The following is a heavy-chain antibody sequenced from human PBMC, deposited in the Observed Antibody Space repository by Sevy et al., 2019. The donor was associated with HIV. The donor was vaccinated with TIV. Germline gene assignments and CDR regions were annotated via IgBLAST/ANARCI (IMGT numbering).Heavy chain of an antibody. CDR2: IYYSGST. CDR3: ARRTSSGQGAFDI. Sequence: SETLSLTCTVSGGSISSSSYYWGWIRQPPGKGLEWIGSIYYSGSTYYNPSLKSRVTISVDTSKNQFSLKLGSVTAADTAVYYCARRTSSGQGAFDIWGQGTMVTVSS. J-gene: IGHJ3*02. D-gene: IGHD3-22*01. CDR1: GGSISSSSYY. V-gene: IGHV4-39*01.